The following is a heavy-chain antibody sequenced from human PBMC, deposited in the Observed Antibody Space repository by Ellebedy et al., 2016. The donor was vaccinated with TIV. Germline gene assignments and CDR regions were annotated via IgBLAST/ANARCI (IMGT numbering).Heavy chain of an antibody. J-gene: IGHJ4*02. Sequence: ASVKVSXXASGYTFTSFGIIWMRQAPGQGLEWMGWINTGSDNTNYAQKFQGRVTMTRDTSTSTAYLDLRSLRSADTAVYYCVRVWNILTGYYFFDFWGQGTLVTVSS. CDR2: INTGSDNT. CDR1: GYTFTSFG. V-gene: IGHV1-18*01. CDR3: VRVWNILTGYYFFDF. D-gene: IGHD3-9*01.